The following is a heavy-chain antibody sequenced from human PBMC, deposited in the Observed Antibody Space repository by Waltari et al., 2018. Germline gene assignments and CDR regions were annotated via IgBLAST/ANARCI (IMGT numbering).Heavy chain of an antibody. CDR2: IIPILGIA. J-gene: IGHJ4*02. CDR1: GGTFSSYT. CDR3: ARDWAAAGTETDFDY. Sequence: QVQLVQSGAEVKKPGSSVKVSCKASGGTFSSYTISWVRQAPGQGLEWMRRIIPILGIANYAQKFQGRVTITADKSTSTAYMELSSLRSEDTAVYYCARDWAAAGTETDFDYWGQGTLVTVSS. V-gene: IGHV1-69*08. D-gene: IGHD6-13*01.